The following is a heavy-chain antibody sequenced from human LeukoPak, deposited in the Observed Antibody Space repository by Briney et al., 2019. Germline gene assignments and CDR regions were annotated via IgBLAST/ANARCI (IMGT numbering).Heavy chain of an antibody. D-gene: IGHD3-22*01. CDR2: ISSSSSYI. V-gene: IGHV3-21*01. J-gene: IGHJ4*02. CDR1: GFTFSSYS. Sequence: PGGSLRLSCAASGFTFSSYSMNWVRQAPGKGLEWVSSISSSSSYIYYADSVKGRFTISRDNAKNSLYLQMNSLRAEDTAVYYCARKTLQYYYDSSGYGPFDYWGQGTLVTVSS. CDR3: ARKTLQYYYDSSGYGPFDY.